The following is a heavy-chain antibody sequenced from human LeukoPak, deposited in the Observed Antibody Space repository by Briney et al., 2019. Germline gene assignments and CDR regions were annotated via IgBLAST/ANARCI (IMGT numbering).Heavy chain of an antibody. CDR1: GFTFSSYE. V-gene: IGHV3-48*03. Sequence: GGSPRLSCAASGFTFSSYEMNWVRQAPGKGLEWISYISTSSGTIYYADSVKGRFTISRDNAKNSLYLQMNSLRAEDTAVYYCAREGPLDSGIYYVIGYWGQGTLVTVSS. D-gene: IGHD1-26*01. CDR2: ISTSSGTI. J-gene: IGHJ4*02. CDR3: AREGPLDSGIYYVIGY.